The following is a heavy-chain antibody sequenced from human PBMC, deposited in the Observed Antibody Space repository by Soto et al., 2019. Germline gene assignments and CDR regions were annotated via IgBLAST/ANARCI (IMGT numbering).Heavy chain of an antibody. J-gene: IGHJ5*02. CDR3: ARGRYYGSGSQNNWFDP. V-gene: IGHV4-4*02. D-gene: IGHD3-10*01. CDR2: IYHSGST. CDR1: SGSISSSNW. Sequence: QVQLQESGPGLVKPSGTLSLTCAVSSGSISSSNWWSWVRQPPGKGLEWIGEIYHSGSTNYNPSLKSRVTISVEKSKNQFSLKLSSVTAADTAVYYCARGRYYGSGSQNNWFDPWGQGTLVTVSS.